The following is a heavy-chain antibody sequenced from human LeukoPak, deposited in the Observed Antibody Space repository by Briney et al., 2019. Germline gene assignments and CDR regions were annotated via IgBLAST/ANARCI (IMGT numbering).Heavy chain of an antibody. D-gene: IGHD3-22*01. CDR3: AKDRPYDSSGYDY. CDR2: ISYDGSNK. Sequence: GGSLRLSCAASGFTFSSYGMHWVRQAPGKGLEWVAVISYDGSNKYYADSVKGRFTISRDNSKNTLYLQMNSLRAEDTAVYYCAKDRPYDSSGYDYWGQGTLVTVSS. CDR1: GFTFSSYG. V-gene: IGHV3-30*18. J-gene: IGHJ4*02.